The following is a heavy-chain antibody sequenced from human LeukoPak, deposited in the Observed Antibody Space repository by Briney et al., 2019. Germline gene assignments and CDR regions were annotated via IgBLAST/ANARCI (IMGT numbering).Heavy chain of an antibody. D-gene: IGHD3-10*01. Sequence: SETLSLTCTVSGGSISSYYWSRIRQPAGKGLEWIGRIYTSGSTNYNPSLKSRVTMSVDTSKNQLSLKLSSVTAADTAVYYCARAMSGNGPLLLYYYYYMDVWGKGTTVTVSS. CDR3: ARAMSGNGPLLLYYYYYMDV. CDR2: IYTSGST. V-gene: IGHV4-4*07. J-gene: IGHJ6*03. CDR1: GGSISSYY.